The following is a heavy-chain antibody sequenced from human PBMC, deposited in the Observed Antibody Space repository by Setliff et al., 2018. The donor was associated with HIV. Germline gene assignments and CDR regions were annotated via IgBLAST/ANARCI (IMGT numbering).Heavy chain of an antibody. CDR2: ISSSGSYI. J-gene: IGHJ4*02. CDR1: GFTFITSA. V-gene: IGHV3-21*01. D-gene: IGHD6-19*01. Sequence: PGGSLRLSCAVSGFTFITSAMNWVRQAPGKGLEWVASISSSGSYIYYADSVKGRFTISRDNANKSLYLQMNSLRAEDTAVYYCSASGWPFDYWGQGTLVTVSS. CDR3: SASGWPFDY.